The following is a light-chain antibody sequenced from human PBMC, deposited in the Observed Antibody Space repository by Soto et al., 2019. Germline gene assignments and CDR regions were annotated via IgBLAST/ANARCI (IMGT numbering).Light chain of an antibody. Sequence: QSVLTQPPSVSGAPGQRVTISCTGSSSNIGAGYDVHWYRHLPGTAPKLLIYVNSNRPSGVPDRFSGSKSGTSASLAITGLQAEDEADYYCQSYDNSLSGSRVFGGGTQLTVL. J-gene: IGLJ3*02. V-gene: IGLV1-40*01. CDR2: VNS. CDR3: QSYDNSLSGSRV. CDR1: SSNIGAGYD.